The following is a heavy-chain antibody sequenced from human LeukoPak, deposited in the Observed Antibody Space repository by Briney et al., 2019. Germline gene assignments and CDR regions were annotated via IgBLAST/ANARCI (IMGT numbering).Heavy chain of an antibody. CDR3: TTAGYSRYA. Sequence: GSLRLSSAASRVTFINAWRRWVRPAPGKGGEWVGRIKSKTDGGTTDDAAPVKGRFTISRDDSKNTLYMQMNSLKSVDTAVYYCTTAGYSRYAGGQGTLVTVSS. CDR1: RVTFINAW. CDR2: IKSKTDGGTT. D-gene: IGHD6-13*01. J-gene: IGHJ4*02. V-gene: IGHV3-15*01.